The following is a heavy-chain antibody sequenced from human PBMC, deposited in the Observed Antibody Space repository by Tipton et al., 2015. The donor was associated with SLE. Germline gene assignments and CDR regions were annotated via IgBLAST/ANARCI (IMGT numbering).Heavy chain of an antibody. D-gene: IGHD6-13*01. CDR2: IYTSGST. J-gene: IGHJ2*01. CDR3: ARGWAFSSTWSYFDL. V-gene: IGHV4-61*09. CDR1: GGSISSGSYY. Sequence: TLSLTCTVSGGSISSGSYYWSWIRQSAGKGLEWIGHIYTSGSTNYNPSLKSRVTISLDTSKNQFSLKLSSVTAADTAVYYCARGWAFSSTWSYFDLWGRGTLVTVSS.